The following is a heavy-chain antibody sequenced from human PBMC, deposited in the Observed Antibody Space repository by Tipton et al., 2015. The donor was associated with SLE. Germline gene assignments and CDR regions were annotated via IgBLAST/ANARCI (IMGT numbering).Heavy chain of an antibody. CDR1: GASLSSFF. CDR3: ARHSLRGYSGYDRPYFDY. V-gene: IGHV4-34*01. CDR2: INHSGNT. Sequence: TLSLTCTVSGASLSSFFWAWIRQPPGKGLEWIGEINHSGNTNFNPSLGSRVTVSVDTSNNQFSLRLSSVTAADTATYYCARHSLRGYSGYDRPYFDYWGQGTLVTVSS. J-gene: IGHJ4*02. D-gene: IGHD5-12*01.